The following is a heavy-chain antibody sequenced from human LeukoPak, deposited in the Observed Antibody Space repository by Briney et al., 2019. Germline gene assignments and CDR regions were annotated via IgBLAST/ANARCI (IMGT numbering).Heavy chain of an antibody. CDR1: GGTFSSYA. Sequence: ASVKVSCKXSGGTFSSYAISWVRQAPGQGLELMGGIIPIFGTANYAQKFQGRVTITADESTSTAYMELSSLRSEDTAVYYCAGSGYSYGYYWGQGTLVTVSS. J-gene: IGHJ4*02. CDR2: IIPIFGTA. V-gene: IGHV1-69*13. CDR3: AGSGYSYGYY. D-gene: IGHD5-18*01.